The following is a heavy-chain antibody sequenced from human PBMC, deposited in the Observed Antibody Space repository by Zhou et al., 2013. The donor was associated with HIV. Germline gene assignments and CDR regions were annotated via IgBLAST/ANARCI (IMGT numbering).Heavy chain of an antibody. Sequence: QVQLVQSGAEVKKPGSSVKVSCKASGGTFSSYAISWVRQAPGQGLEWMGRIIPILGIANYAQKFQGRVTITADKSTSTAYMELSSLRSEDTAVYYCATTPDYGDYVGYWGQGTLVTVSS. CDR2: IIPILGIA. V-gene: IGHV1-69*04. CDR3: ATTPDYGDYVGY. CDR1: GGTFSSYA. J-gene: IGHJ4*02. D-gene: IGHD4-17*01.